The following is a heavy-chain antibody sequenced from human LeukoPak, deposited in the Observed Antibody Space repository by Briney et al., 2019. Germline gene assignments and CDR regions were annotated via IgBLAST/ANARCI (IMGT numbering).Heavy chain of an antibody. V-gene: IGHV1-2*06. Sequence: ASVKVSCKAPGYTFTGYYMHWVRQAPGQGLEWMGRINPNSGGTNYAQKFQGRVTMTRDTSISTAYMELSRLRSDDTAVYYCASWGLSYDSSGYPIDYWGQGTLVTVSS. J-gene: IGHJ4*02. CDR3: ASWGLSYDSSGYPIDY. D-gene: IGHD3-22*01. CDR1: GYTFTGYY. CDR2: INPNSGGT.